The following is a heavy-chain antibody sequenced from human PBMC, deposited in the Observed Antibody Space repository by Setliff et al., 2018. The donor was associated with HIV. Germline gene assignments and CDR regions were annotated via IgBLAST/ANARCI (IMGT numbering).Heavy chain of an antibody. Sequence: SETLSLTCAVSGFPFTSGYYWSWIRQPPGKGLEWIGEINHSGSTKYNPSLKSRVTISVDTSTNQFSLKLSSVTAADTAVYYCARVGRIFGPARYYYGMDVWGQGTTVTVSS. D-gene: IGHD3-3*01. CDR1: GFPFTSGYY. J-gene: IGHJ6*02. CDR3: ARVGRIFGPARYYYGMDV. CDR2: INHSGST. V-gene: IGHV4-34*01.